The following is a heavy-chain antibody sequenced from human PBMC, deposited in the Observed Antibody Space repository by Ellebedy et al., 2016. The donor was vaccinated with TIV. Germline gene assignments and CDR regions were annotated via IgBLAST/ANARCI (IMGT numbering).Heavy chain of an antibody. J-gene: IGHJ4*02. Sequence: GESLKISCAASGFTFSDSSIHWVRQASGKGLEWVGRIRSKAKSSETAYAASVKGRFTISRDDSKNTAFLQMNSLKTEDTAVYYCTRFDTSITNYFNSWGQGALVTVSS. CDR2: IRSKAKSSET. V-gene: IGHV3-73*01. CDR3: TRFDTSITNYFNS. D-gene: IGHD2-2*01. CDR1: GFTFSDSS.